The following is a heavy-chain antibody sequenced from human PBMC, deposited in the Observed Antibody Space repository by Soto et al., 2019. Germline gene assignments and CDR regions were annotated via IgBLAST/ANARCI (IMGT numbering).Heavy chain of an antibody. V-gene: IGHV3-7*01. Sequence: GGSLRLSCVASGFTFTNYWMTWVRQAPGKGLEWVANINKDGSEKSYVDSVKGRFTISRDNADNSVYLQMNSLRAEDTALYYCGRDEVRNGVGVWGQGTTVTVSS. CDR2: INKDGSEK. J-gene: IGHJ6*02. CDR3: GRDEVRNGVGV. CDR1: GFTFTNYW.